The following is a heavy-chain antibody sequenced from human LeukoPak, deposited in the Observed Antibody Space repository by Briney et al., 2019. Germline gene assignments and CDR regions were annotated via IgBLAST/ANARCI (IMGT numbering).Heavy chain of an antibody. J-gene: IGHJ4*02. V-gene: IGHV4-30-2*01. CDR2: IYHSGST. CDR1: GGSISSGGYS. D-gene: IGHD6-19*01. Sequence: SQTLSLTCAVSGGSISSGGYSWSWIRQPPGKGLEWIGYIYHSGSTNYNPSLKSRVTISVDKSKNQFSLKLSSVTAADTAVYYCARDRPEYSSGWFTQTIWGRGTLVTVSS. CDR3: ARDRPEYSSGWFTQTI.